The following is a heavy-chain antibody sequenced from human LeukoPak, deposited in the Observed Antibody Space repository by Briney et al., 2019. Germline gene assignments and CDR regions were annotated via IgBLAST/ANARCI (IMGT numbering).Heavy chain of an antibody. CDR3: AKDLPGFFDY. CDR1: GFSFSSYA. Sequence: GGSLRLSCAASGFSFSSYAMSWVRQAPGKRLEWVSTISGSGGSTYYADSVKGRFTISRDNSKNTLYVRMNSLRAEDTAVYYCAKDLPGFFDYWGQGTLVTVSS. V-gene: IGHV3-23*01. CDR2: ISGSGGST. J-gene: IGHJ4*02.